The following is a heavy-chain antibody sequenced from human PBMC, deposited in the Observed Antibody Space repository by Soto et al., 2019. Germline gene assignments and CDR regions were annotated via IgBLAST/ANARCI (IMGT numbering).Heavy chain of an antibody. J-gene: IGHJ5*02. Sequence: SETLSLTCAVSGGSISSSNWWSWVRQPPGKGLEWIGEIYHSGSTNYNPSLKSRVTISVDKSKNQFSLKLSSVTAADTAVYYCATANYDILTGYYSGWFDPWGQGTLVTVSS. D-gene: IGHD3-9*01. CDR2: IYHSGST. CDR3: ATANYDILTGYYSGWFDP. V-gene: IGHV4-4*02. CDR1: GGSISSSNW.